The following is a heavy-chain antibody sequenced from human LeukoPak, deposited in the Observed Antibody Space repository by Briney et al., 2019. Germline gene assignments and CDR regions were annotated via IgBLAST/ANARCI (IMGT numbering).Heavy chain of an antibody. D-gene: IGHD1-14*01. Sequence: PGGSLRLSCEVSEFPFSIYAMAWVRQASGQGLEWVSAIDASGSDTYYPDSVKGRFTISRDNSKNTVYLQMNSLRVEDTAVYYCADYRKPQGLDYWGQGTLVTVSS. CDR2: IDASGSDT. V-gene: IGHV3-23*01. CDR1: EFPFSIYA. CDR3: ADYRKPQGLDY. J-gene: IGHJ4*02.